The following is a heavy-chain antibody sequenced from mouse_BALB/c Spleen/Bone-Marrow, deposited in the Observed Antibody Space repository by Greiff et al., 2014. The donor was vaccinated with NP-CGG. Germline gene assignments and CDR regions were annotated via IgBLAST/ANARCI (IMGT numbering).Heavy chain of an antibody. Sequence: VQLKESGGGLVQPGGSRKLSCAASGFTFSSFGMHWVRQAPEKGLEWVAYINSGSSTIYYADTVKGRFTISRDNPKNTLFLQMTSLGSEDTAMYYCTRGGNWDDFDYWGQGTTLAVSS. CDR2: INSGSSTI. CDR3: TRGGNWDDFDY. CDR1: GFTFSSFG. J-gene: IGHJ2*01. V-gene: IGHV5-17*02. D-gene: IGHD4-1*01.